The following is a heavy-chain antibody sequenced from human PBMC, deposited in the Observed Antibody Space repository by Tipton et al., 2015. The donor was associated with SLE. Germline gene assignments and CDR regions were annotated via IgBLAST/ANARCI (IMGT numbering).Heavy chain of an antibody. CDR1: XYTFTXYD. V-gene: IGHV1-8*01. Sequence: QSGAEVKKPGASVKVSCKASXYTFTXYDINWVRQASGQGLEWMAWINPNSGYTGNAQKFQGRVTLTGSTSISTAYMEFSDLTSEXTAVYYCXXDANRLDSGNPSMDVWGQGTTVTVSS. CDR2: INPNSGYT. D-gene: IGHD5-18*01. J-gene: IGHJ6*02. CDR3: XXDANRLDSGNPSMDV.